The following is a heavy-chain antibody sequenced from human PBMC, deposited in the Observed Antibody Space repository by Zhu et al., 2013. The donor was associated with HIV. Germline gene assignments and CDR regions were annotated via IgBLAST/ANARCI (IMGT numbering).Heavy chain of an antibody. CDR2: INPNSGGT. D-gene: IGHD3-22*01. CDR3: ASTTYYYDSSGYSLPRY. Sequence: PGQGLEWMGWINPNSGGTNYAQKFQGRVTMTRDTSISTAYMELSSLRSEDTAVYYCASTTYYYDSSGYSLPRYWGQGTPGSPSPQ. V-gene: IGHV1-2*02. J-gene: IGHJ4*02.